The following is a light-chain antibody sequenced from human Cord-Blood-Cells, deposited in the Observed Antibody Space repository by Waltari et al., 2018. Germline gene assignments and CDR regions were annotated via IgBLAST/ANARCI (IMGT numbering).Light chain of an antibody. V-gene: IGLV3-21*04. Sequence: SYVLTQPPSVSVAPGKTARITCGGNNIGSKRVHWYQQKPGQAPVLVIYYDSDRPSGIPERFSGSNSGNTATLTISRVEAGDEADYYCQVWDSSVVFGGGTKLTVL. J-gene: IGLJ3*02. CDR2: YDS. CDR3: QVWDSSVV. CDR1: NIGSKR.